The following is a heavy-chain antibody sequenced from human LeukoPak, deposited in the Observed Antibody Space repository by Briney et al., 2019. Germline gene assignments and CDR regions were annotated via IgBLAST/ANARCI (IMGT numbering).Heavy chain of an antibody. CDR3: ARVRIVGSSRDYGMDV. CDR2: IYYSGST. Sequence: SETLSLTCTVSGGSISSYYWSWIRQPPGKGLEWIGYIYYSGSTNYNPSLKSRVTISVDTSKNQFSLKLSSVTAADTAAYYCARVRIVGSSRDYGMDVWGQGTTVTVSS. J-gene: IGHJ6*02. CDR1: GGSISSYY. V-gene: IGHV4-59*01. D-gene: IGHD1-26*01.